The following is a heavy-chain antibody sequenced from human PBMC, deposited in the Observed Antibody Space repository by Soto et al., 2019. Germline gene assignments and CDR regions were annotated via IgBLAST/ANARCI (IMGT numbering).Heavy chain of an antibody. D-gene: IGHD1-1*01. CDR3: ARSSGGFIDY. CDR2: ISTSSSYI. CDR1: GFTFSAYT. J-gene: IGHJ4*02. V-gene: IGHV3-21*01. Sequence: EVQLVESGGGLVKPGGSLRLSCAASGFTFSAYTMNWVRQAPGKGLEWVSSISTSSSYIYYADSVKGRFTISRDNDKNSLYLQMNALRVEDTAVYSCARSSGGFIDYWGQGTLVTVSS.